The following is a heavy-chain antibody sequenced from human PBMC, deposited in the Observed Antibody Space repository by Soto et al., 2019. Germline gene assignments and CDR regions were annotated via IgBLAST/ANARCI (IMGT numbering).Heavy chain of an antibody. CDR2: IYPGDSDT. D-gene: IGHD4-17*01. CDR3: ARSCRSPYYGDCDQHCNGIDV. Sequence: GESLKISCKGSGYSFTSYWIGWVRQMPGKGLEWMGIIYPGDSDTRYSPSFQGQVTISADKSISTAYLQWSSLKASDTAMYYCARSCRSPYYGDCDQHCNGIDVWGQGTTVTVSS. V-gene: IGHV5-51*01. CDR1: GYSFTSYW. J-gene: IGHJ6*02.